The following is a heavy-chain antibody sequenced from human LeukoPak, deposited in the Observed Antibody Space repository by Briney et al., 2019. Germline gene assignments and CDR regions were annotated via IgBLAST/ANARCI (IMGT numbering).Heavy chain of an antibody. CDR2: ISYDGSNK. J-gene: IGHJ4*02. Sequence: PGGSLRLSCAASGFTFSSYGMHWVRQAPGKGLEWVAVISYDGSNKYYADSVKGRFTISRDNSKNTLYLQMNSLRAEDTAVYYCACGDYFDYWGQGTLVTVSS. V-gene: IGHV3-30*03. CDR1: GFTFSSYG. CDR3: ACGDYFDY.